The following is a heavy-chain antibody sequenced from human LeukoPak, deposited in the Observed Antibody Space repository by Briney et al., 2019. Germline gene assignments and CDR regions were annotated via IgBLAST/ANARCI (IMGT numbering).Heavy chain of an antibody. CDR3: ARVYVWNSANYYDYMDV. V-gene: IGHV7-4-1*02. D-gene: IGHD1-7*01. CDR2: INTKTGNP. J-gene: IGHJ6*03. Sequence: ASVKVSCKASGYTFTSYAMKGVPQAPGQGLEGMGWINTKTGNPTYAQGFTGRFVFSLDTSVSTAYLQISSLKAEDTAVYYCARVYVWNSANYYDYMDVWGKGPTVTVSS. CDR1: GYTFTSYA.